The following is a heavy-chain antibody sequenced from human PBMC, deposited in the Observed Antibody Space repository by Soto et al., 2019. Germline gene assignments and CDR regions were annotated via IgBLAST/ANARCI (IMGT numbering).Heavy chain of an antibody. V-gene: IGHV4-59*01. D-gene: IGHD6-13*01. CDR2: IYYSGST. Sequence: SETLSLTCTVSGGSISSYYWSWIRQPPGKGLEWIGYIYYSGSTNYNPSLKSRVTISVDTSKNQFSLKLSSVTAADTAVYYCARGFRSSWSDYYYYMDVWGKGTTVTVSS. J-gene: IGHJ6*03. CDR1: GGSISSYY. CDR3: ARGFRSSWSDYYYYMDV.